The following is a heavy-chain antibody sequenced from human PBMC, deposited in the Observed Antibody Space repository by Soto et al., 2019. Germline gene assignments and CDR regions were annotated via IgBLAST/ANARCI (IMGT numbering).Heavy chain of an antibody. CDR3: ARHVAPYGDNGDDY. CDR2: IYYSGST. Sequence: SETLSLTCTVSGGSISSSSYYWGWIRQPPGKGLEWIGSIYYSGSTYYNPSLKIRVTISVDTSKNQFSLKLSSVTAADTAVYYCARHVAPYGDNGDDYWGQGTLVTVSS. CDR1: GGSISSSSYY. J-gene: IGHJ4*02. V-gene: IGHV4-39*01. D-gene: IGHD4-17*01.